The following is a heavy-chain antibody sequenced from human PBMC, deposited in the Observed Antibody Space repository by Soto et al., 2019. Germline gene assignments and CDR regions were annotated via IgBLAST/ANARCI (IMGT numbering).Heavy chain of an antibody. CDR2: IYYSGST. V-gene: IGHV4-30-4*01. CDR3: GRGLRFCSGGSCYSGSHYFDY. Sequence: PSEPLSLTCSVSGGSISGGDYYWSWIRQPPGKGLEWIGYIYYSGSTYSNPSLKSRVTLSVDTSTNQFSLKLSSVTAADTAVYYCGRGLRFCSGGSCYSGSHYFDYWGQGTLVTVSS. D-gene: IGHD2-15*01. J-gene: IGHJ4*02. CDR1: GGSISGGDYY.